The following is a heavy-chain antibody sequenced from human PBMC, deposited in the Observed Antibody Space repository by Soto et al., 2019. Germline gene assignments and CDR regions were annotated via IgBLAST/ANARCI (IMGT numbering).Heavy chain of an antibody. CDR3: ARAGLVTLPGGWFDP. V-gene: IGHV4-34*01. J-gene: IGHJ5*02. D-gene: IGHD4-4*01. CDR2: INHSGST. Sequence: PSETLSLTGAVCGGSFSGYDWRWIRQPPWKGLEWIGEINHSGSTNYNPSLKSRVTISVDTSKNQFSLKLSSVTAADTAVYYCARAGLVTLPGGWFDPWAQGTLVTYSS. CDR1: GGSFSGYD.